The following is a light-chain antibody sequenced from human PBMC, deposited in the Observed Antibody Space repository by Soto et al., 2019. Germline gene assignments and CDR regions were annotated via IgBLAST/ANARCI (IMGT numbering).Light chain of an antibody. V-gene: IGKV1-5*03. J-gene: IGKJ1*01. CDR3: QHYTSYSRT. CDR1: QSISTW. Sequence: DIQITQSPSTLSASVGDRVTITCRASQSISTWLAWFQQRPGKAPKLLIYKASTLESGVPPRFSGRGAGREFTLTISSLEHDDFATDYCQHYTSYSRTFGQGTKVDIK. CDR2: KAS.